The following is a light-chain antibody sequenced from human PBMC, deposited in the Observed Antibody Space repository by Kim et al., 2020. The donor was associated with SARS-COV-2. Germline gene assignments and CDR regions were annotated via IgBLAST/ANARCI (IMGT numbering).Light chain of an antibody. CDR2: ATS. CDR3: QQYHRYPLT. V-gene: IGKV1-16*01. Sequence: DIQLTQSPSSVSPSVGDRVTIACRASQGIRQSLAWFQQKPGKAPKSLIYATSTLQSGVPSRFSGSGYGTDFTLTISSLQPDDFGTYYCQQYHRYPLTFGGGTKVDIK. CDR1: QGIRQS. J-gene: IGKJ4*01.